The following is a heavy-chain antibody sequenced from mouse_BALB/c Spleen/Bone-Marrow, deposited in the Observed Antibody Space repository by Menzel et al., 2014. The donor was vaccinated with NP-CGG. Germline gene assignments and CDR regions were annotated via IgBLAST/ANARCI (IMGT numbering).Heavy chain of an antibody. Sequence: EVKLMESGGGLVKPGGSLKLSCAASGFTFSSYAMSWVRQSPEKRLEWVAEISSGGSYTYYPDTVTGRSTISRDNAKNTLYLEMSSLRPEDTAMYYCARSPQRDYAMDYWGQGTSVTVSS. CDR3: ARSPQRDYAMDY. CDR1: GFTFSSYA. CDR2: ISSGGSYT. V-gene: IGHV5-9-4*01. D-gene: IGHD3-2*02. J-gene: IGHJ4*01.